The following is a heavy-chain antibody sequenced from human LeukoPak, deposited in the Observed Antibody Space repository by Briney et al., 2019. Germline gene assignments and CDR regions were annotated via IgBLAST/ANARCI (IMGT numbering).Heavy chain of an antibody. J-gene: IGHJ5*02. Sequence: ASVKVSCKASGGTFSSYAISWVRQAPGQGLEWMGGIIPIYGTANYAQKFQGRVTITADESTSTAYMELSSLRSEDTAVYYCARDWGLRRGTMVRGSNWFDPWGQGTLVTVSS. CDR3: ARDWGLRRGTMVRGSNWFDP. D-gene: IGHD3-10*01. CDR2: IIPIYGTA. V-gene: IGHV1-69*13. CDR1: GGTFSSYA.